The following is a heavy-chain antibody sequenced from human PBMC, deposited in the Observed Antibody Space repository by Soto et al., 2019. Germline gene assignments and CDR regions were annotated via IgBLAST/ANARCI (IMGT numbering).Heavy chain of an antibody. D-gene: IGHD3-22*01. V-gene: IGHV3-9*01. CDR1: GFTFDDYA. J-gene: IGHJ5*02. CDR2: ISWNSGSI. CDR3: AKAGNYDSSGFRHNWFDP. Sequence: VQLVESGGGLVQPGRSLRLSCAASGFTFDDYAMHWVRQAPGKGLEWVSGISWNSGSIGYADSVKGRFTISRDNAKNSLYLQMNSLRAEDTALYYCAKAGNYDSSGFRHNWFDPWGQGTLVTVSS.